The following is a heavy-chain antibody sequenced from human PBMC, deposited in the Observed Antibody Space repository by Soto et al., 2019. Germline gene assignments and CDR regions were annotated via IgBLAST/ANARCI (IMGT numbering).Heavy chain of an antibody. CDR3: ARWDYGDYARFDY. CDR1: GYTFTSHD. CDR2: MNPNSGNT. D-gene: IGHD4-17*01. V-gene: IGHV1-8*01. J-gene: IGHJ4*02. Sequence: QVQLVQSGAEVKKSGASVKVSCKASGYTFTSHDINWVRQATGQGLEWMGWMNPNSGNTGYAQKFQGRATMTRNTXISTAYMDLSSLRSEDTAVYYCARWDYGDYARFDYWGQGTLVTVSS.